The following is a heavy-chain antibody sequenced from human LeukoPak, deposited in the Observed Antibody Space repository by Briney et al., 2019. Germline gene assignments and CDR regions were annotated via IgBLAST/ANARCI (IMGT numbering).Heavy chain of an antibody. Sequence: SETLSPTCTVSGGSINNYYWSWIRQPPGKGLEWIGEINHSGSTNYNPSLKSRVTISVDTSKNQFSLKLSSVTAADTAVYYCARDGIGRVGFGFYYYYGMDVWGQGTTVTVSS. CDR2: INHSGST. CDR3: ARDGIGRVGFGFYYYYGMDV. V-gene: IGHV4-34*01. CDR1: GGSINNYY. J-gene: IGHJ6*02. D-gene: IGHD3-3*01.